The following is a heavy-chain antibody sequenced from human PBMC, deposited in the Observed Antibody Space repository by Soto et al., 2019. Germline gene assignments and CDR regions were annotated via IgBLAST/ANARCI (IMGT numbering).Heavy chain of an antibody. CDR2: INPSGGST. Sequence: QVPLVQSGAEVKKPGASVKISCKPSGYIFTSHSIHWVRQAPGQGLEWLGIINPSGGSTTYAQKFRGRVIMTRDTSTSTVYMELSSLRSEDTAVYYCARDLRGDGDAYFYYGMDVWGQGTTVTVSS. D-gene: IGHD4-17*01. CDR1: GYIFTSHS. CDR3: ARDLRGDGDAYFYYGMDV. V-gene: IGHV1-46*01. J-gene: IGHJ6*02.